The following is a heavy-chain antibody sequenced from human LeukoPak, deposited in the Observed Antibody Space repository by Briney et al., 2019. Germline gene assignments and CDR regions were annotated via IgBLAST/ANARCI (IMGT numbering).Heavy chain of an antibody. D-gene: IGHD2-2*01. CDR2: INPNSGGT. J-gene: IGHJ5*02. Sequence: GASVKVSCKASGYSFTGYYMHWVRQAPGQGLEWMGWINPNSGGTNYAQKFQGRVTMTRDMSTSTVYMELSSLRSEDTAVYYCARDSDNIVVVPAAIIVLESWFDPWGQGTLVTVSS. CDR1: GYSFTGYY. CDR3: ARDSDNIVVVPAAIIVLESWFDP. V-gene: IGHV1-2*02.